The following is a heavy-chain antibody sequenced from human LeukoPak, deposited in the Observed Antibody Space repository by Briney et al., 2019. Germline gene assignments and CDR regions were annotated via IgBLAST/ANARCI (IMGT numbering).Heavy chain of an antibody. CDR3: ARIGGSYYDGVDY. CDR2: ISAYNGNT. J-gene: IGHJ4*02. Sequence: VASVKVSGKASGYTFTSYYMHWVRQAPGQGLEWMGWISAYNGNTNYAQKLQGRVTMTTDTSTSTAYMELRSLRSDDTAVYYCARIGGSYYDGVDYWGQGTLVTVSS. V-gene: IGHV1-18*04. D-gene: IGHD1-26*01. CDR1: GYTFTSYY.